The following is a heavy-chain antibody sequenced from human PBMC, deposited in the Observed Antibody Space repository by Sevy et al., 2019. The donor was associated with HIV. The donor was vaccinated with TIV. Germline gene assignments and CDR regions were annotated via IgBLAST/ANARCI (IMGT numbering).Heavy chain of an antibody. CDR2: INWNGGST. CDR1: GFTFDDYG. D-gene: IGHD6-13*01. CDR3: ARVDDHIAAAPNDY. V-gene: IGHV3-20*04. Sequence: GESLKISCAASGFTFDDYGMSWVRQAPGKGLEWVSGINWNGGSTGYADSVKGRFTISRDNAKNSLYLQMNSLRAEDTALYYCARVDDHIAAAPNDYWGQGTLVTVSS. J-gene: IGHJ4*02.